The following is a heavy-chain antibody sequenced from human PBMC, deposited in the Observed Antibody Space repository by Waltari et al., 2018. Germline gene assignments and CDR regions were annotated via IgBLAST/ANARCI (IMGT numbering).Heavy chain of an antibody. CDR1: AGSFSGSY. Sequence: VQLQQWGAGLFTPSETLPLTCAVYAGSFSGSYWIWIRPPPAKGLEWIGEINHSGTTNYNPPLKSRVTISVDTSKNQFSLKLSSVTAADTAVYYCARSPALFKRWLHQGYFDYWGQGTLVTVSS. J-gene: IGHJ4*02. CDR3: ARSPALFKRWLHQGYFDY. D-gene: IGHD5-12*01. V-gene: IGHV4-34*01. CDR2: INHSGTT.